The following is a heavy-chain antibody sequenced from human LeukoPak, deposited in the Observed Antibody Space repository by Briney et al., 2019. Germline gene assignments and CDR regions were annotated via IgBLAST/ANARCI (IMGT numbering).Heavy chain of an antibody. Sequence: PGRSLRLSCAASGFTFSGYWMYWLRQAPGKGLVWVSRINSDGSSTKYADSVKGRFTISRDNAANTLYLQMNSLRVEDTAFYYCARILSKDYFDSWGQGALVTVSS. CDR2: INSDGSST. J-gene: IGHJ4*02. CDR1: GFTFSGYW. CDR3: ARILSKDYFDS. D-gene: IGHD2-15*01. V-gene: IGHV3-74*01.